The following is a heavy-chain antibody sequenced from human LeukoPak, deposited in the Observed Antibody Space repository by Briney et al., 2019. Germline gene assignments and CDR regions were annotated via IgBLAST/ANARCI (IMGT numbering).Heavy chain of an antibody. CDR2: ISPYNGNT. CDR3: ARGLGATTFADFDY. CDR1: GYTFTTSG. Sequence: ASVKVSRKASGYTFTTSGISWVRQAPGQGLEWMGWISPYNGNTNYAQKVQGRVTMTTDTSTSTAHMELRTLRSDDTAVYYCARGLGATTFADFDYWGQGTLVTVSS. J-gene: IGHJ4*02. V-gene: IGHV1-18*01. D-gene: IGHD1-26*01.